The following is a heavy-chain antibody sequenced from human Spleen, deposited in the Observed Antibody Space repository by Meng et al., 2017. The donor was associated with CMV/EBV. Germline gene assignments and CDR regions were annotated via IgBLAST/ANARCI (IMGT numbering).Heavy chain of an antibody. D-gene: IGHD2-2*01. J-gene: IGHJ4*02. V-gene: IGHV3-20*04. CDR2: LNWNGGTR. CDR1: GFSFDDYA. Sequence: GESLKISCVSSGFSFDDYAMSWVRQVPGKGLEWVSGLNWNGGTRAYADSVKGRLTISRDNSKTSLYLQINSLRVEDTAFYYCTRDQGHCSSTSCYWGPFDYWGQGALVTVSS. CDR3: TRDQGHCSSTSCYWGPFDY.